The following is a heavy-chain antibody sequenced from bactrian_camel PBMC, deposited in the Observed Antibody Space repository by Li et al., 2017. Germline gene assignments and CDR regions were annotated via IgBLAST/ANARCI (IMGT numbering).Heavy chain of an antibody. Sequence: HVQLVESGGGSVPRGGSLRLSCVAPKLAFSNCGWEWHRQVAGKRREWVARISRDEEPTYADFVRGRFTISQDKDEPTSYLQMATLDTEDTGMYYCAAGPDVGREKLLTADQVLSIRRNNFWGQGTQVTVS. V-gene: IGHV3S1*01. CDR1: KLAFSNCG. CDR3: AAGPDVGREKLLTADQVLSIRRNNF. J-gene: IGHJ4*01. CDR2: ISRDEEP. D-gene: IGHD3*01.